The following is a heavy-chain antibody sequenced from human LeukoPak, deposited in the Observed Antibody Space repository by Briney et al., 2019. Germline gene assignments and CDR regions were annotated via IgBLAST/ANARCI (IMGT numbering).Heavy chain of an antibody. V-gene: IGHV3-23*03. CDR3: ARVLPEGSGWYGVY. J-gene: IGHJ4*02. CDR1: GFTFSSYA. CDR2: IYSGGTT. D-gene: IGHD6-19*01. Sequence: GGSLRLSCAASGFTFSSYAMSWVRQAPGKGLEWVSVIYSGGTTYYADSVKGRFTISRDNSKNTLYLQMNSLRAEDTAVYYCARVLPEGSGWYGVYWGQGTLVTVSS.